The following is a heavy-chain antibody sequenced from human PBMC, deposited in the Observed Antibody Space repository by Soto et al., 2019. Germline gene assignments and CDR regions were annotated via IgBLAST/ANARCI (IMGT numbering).Heavy chain of an antibody. CDR1: GFTFSNSYW. Sequence: EVQLEESGGGLVQPGGSLRLSCEASGFTFSNSYWMHWVRQAPGKGLVWGSRINTDGSSTSYADSVKGRFIISRDNAKKTVYLQMNSLGPDDTAVYYCARDPRYYYYMDVWGKGTTVTVSS. V-gene: IGHV3-74*01. D-gene: IGHD6-6*01. CDR3: ARDPRYYYYMDV. J-gene: IGHJ6*03. CDR2: INTDGSST.